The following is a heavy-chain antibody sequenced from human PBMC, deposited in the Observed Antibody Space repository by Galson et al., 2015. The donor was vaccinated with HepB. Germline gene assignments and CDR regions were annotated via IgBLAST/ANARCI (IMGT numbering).Heavy chain of an antibody. Sequence: SVKVSCKASGYTFTSYGISWVRQAPGQGLEWMGWISAYNGNTYYAQKLQGRVTMTTDTSTSTAYMELRSLRSDDTAVYYCARDHCSSTSCYQIAFDIWGQGTMVTVSS. J-gene: IGHJ3*02. CDR1: GYTFTSYG. D-gene: IGHD2-2*01. CDR3: ARDHCSSTSCYQIAFDI. V-gene: IGHV1-18*01. CDR2: ISAYNGNT.